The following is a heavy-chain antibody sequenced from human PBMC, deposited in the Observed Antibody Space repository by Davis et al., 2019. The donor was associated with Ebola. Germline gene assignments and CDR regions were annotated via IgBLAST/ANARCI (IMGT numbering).Heavy chain of an antibody. D-gene: IGHD6-19*01. CDR2: IIPIFGTA. V-gene: IGHV1-69*13. CDR3: ARSWGKAVVGDYFDY. CDR1: GYTFTSYG. Sequence: SVKVSCKASGYTFTSYGISWVRQATGQGLEWMGGIIPIFGTANYAQKFQGRVTITADESTSTAYMELSSLRSEDTAVYYCARSWGKAVVGDYFDYWGQGTLVTVSS. J-gene: IGHJ4*02.